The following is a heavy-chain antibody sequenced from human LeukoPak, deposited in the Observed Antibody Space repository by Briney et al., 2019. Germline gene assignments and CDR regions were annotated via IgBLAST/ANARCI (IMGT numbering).Heavy chain of an antibody. CDR3: ARRGAHYDGSGTYYNEVFDI. V-gene: IGHV4-38-2*01. J-gene: IGHJ3*02. D-gene: IGHD3-10*01. Sequence: SETLSLTCAVSGYSISSGYYWGWIRQPPGKGLEWIGSIYHSGSTYYNPSLKSRVTISVDTSKNQFSLKLSSVTAADTAVYYCARRGAHYDGSGTYYNEVFDIWGQGTMVTLSS. CDR1: GYSISSGYY. CDR2: IYHSGST.